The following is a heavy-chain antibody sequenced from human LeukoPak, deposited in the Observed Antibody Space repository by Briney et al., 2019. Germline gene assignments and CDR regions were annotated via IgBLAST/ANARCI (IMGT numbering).Heavy chain of an antibody. D-gene: IGHD1-26*01. CDR2: IYYSGST. J-gene: IGHJ4*02. Sequence: PSETLSLTCTVSGGSISSSSYYWGWIRQPPGKGLEWIGSIYYSGSTYYNPSLKSRVTISVDTSKNQFSLKLSSVTAADTAVYYCARVNTKSGYQSIVGADGVCFDYWGQGTLVTVSS. V-gene: IGHV4-39*07. CDR3: ARVNTKSGYQSIVGADGVCFDY. CDR1: GGSISSSSYY.